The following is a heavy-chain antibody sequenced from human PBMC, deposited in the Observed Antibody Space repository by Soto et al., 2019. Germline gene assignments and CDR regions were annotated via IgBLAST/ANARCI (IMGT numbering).Heavy chain of an antibody. CDR3: ARAGT. CDR1: GGTFRSYA. Sequence: QVQLVQSGAEVKKPGSSMKVSCKVSGGTFRSYAINWVRQAPGQGLEWMGGITPISGTTNYAQKFQGRVTITADESTSTAYMDLGSLRHDDTAVYYCARAGTWGQGSPVTVSS. CDR2: ITPISGTT. J-gene: IGHJ5*02. V-gene: IGHV1-69*01.